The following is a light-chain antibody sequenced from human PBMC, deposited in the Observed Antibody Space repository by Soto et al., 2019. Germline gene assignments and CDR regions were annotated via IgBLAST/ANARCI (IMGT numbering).Light chain of an antibody. V-gene: IGLV2-14*01. Sequence: QLVLTQPASVSGSPGQSITISCTGTTNDVGANNYVSWYQRHPDKAPKILIYEATNRPSGVSHRFSGSKSGNTASLTISGLQAEDEADYFCISYTITSTLVFGGGTKLTVL. CDR1: TNDVGANNY. CDR3: ISYTITSTLV. J-gene: IGLJ2*01. CDR2: EAT.